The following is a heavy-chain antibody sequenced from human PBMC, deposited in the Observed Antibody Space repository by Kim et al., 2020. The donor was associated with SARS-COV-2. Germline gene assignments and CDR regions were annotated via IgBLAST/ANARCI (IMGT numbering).Heavy chain of an antibody. D-gene: IGHD3-22*01. Sequence: NHAQKLQERVTITRDMSTSTAYMELSSLRSEDTAVYYCAADSSGYYDAFDIWGQGTMVTVSS. J-gene: IGHJ3*02. V-gene: IGHV1-58*01. CDR3: AADSSGYYDAFDI.